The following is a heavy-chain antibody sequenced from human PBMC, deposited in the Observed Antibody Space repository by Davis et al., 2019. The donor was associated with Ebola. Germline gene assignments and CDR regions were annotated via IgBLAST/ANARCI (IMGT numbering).Heavy chain of an antibody. J-gene: IGHJ6*02. V-gene: IGHV1-46*01. CDR3: ARDRLYSSGGYYYYYGMDV. D-gene: IGHD6-19*01. Sequence: ASVKVSCKASGYTFTSYYMHWVRQAPGQGLEWMGIINPSGDSTSYAQKFQGRVTMTRDTSTSTVYMELSSLRSEDTAVYYCARDRLYSSGGYYYYYGMDVWGQGTTVTVSS. CDR2: INPSGDST. CDR1: GYTFTSYY.